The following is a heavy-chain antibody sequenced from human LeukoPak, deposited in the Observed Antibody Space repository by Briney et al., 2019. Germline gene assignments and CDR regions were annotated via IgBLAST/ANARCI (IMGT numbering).Heavy chain of an antibody. D-gene: IGHD1-26*01. V-gene: IGHV1-18*04. Sequence: ASVKVSCKASGYTFNGYYLHWVRQAPGQGLQWMGWISTYNNNTNYAQKLQGRVTMTTDTSTSTAYMELRSLRSDDTAVYYCARDESSGSYGPDLDYWGQGTLVTVSS. CDR1: GYTFNGYY. CDR2: ISTYNNNT. CDR3: ARDESSGSYGPDLDY. J-gene: IGHJ4*02.